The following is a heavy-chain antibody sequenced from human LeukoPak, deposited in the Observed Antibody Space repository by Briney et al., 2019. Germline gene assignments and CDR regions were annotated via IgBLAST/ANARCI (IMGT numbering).Heavy chain of an antibody. CDR1: GFTFSSYG. V-gene: IGHV3-30*18. CDR2: ISYDGSNK. J-gene: IGHJ4*02. Sequence: GGSLRLSCAASGFTFSSYGMHWVRQAPGKGLEWVAVISYDGSNKYYADSVKGRFTISRDNSKNTLYLQMNSLRAEDTAVYYCAKGVSTFDCWGQGTLVTVSS. D-gene: IGHD5/OR15-5a*01. CDR3: AKGVSTFDC.